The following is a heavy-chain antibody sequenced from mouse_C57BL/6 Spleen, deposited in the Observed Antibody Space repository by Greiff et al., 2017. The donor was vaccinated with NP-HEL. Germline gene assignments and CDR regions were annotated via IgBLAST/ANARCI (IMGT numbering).Heavy chain of an antibody. CDR3: ARSASSGYGYYFDY. V-gene: IGHV1-42*01. J-gene: IGHJ2*01. CDR1: GYSFTGYY. D-gene: IGHD3-2*02. CDR2: INPSTGGT. Sequence: EVKLQESGPELVKPGASVKISCKASGYSFTGYYMNWVKQSPEKSLEWIGEINPSTGGTTYNQKFKAKATLTVDKSSSTAYMQLKSLTSEDSAVYYCARSASSGYGYYFDYWGQGTTLTVSS.